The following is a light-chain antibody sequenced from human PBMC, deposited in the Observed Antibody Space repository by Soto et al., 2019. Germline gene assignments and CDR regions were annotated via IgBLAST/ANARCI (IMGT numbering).Light chain of an antibody. J-gene: IGLJ2*01. Sequence: QAVVTQPASVSGSPGQSITISCTGTSSDVGGYNYVSWYQQHPGKAPKLMIYEVSNRPSGVSNRFSGSKSGNTASLTISGLQAEDEADYYCSSYTSSSTLEFGGGTKLTGL. CDR1: SSDVGGYNY. CDR3: SSYTSSSTLE. V-gene: IGLV2-14*01. CDR2: EVS.